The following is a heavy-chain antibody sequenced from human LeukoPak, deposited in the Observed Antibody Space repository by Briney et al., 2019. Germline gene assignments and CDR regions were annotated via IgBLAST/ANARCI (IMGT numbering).Heavy chain of an antibody. Sequence: SETLSLICAVYGGSFSGYYWSWIRQPPGKGLEWIGEINHSGSTNYNPSLKSRVTISVDTSKNQFSLKLSSVTAADTAVYYCARGPYDSSGYYYEGYWYFDLWGRGTLVTVSS. J-gene: IGHJ2*01. CDR2: INHSGST. CDR3: ARGPYDSSGYYYEGYWYFDL. V-gene: IGHV4-34*01. CDR1: GGSFSGYY. D-gene: IGHD3-22*01.